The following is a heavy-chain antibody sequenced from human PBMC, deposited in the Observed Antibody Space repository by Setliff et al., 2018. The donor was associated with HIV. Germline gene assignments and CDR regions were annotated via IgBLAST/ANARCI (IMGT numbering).Heavy chain of an antibody. Sequence: SETLSLTCSVSGDSISSGPYYWAWIRQPPGKGLEWIGEINHSGSTSYNPSLSSRLTISVDTSKNQVSLRLSSATAADTGVYYCARHRDPPGSRWIFYYYYMDLWGGGTTVTVSS. V-gene: IGHV4-39*01. J-gene: IGHJ6*03. CDR1: GDSISSGPYY. CDR2: INHSGST. D-gene: IGHD6-13*01. CDR3: ARHRDPPGSRWIFYYYYMDL.